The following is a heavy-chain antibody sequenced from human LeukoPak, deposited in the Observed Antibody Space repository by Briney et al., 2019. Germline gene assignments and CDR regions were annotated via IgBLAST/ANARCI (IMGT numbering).Heavy chain of an antibody. CDR3: AKVSDYDFWSGYSYKYYMDV. J-gene: IGHJ6*03. CDR1: KFTFSSYW. CDR2: ISGSGDYT. D-gene: IGHD3-3*01. Sequence: GGSLRLSCAASKFTFSSYWMSWVRQAPGKGLQWASGISGSGDYTYYTDSVKGRFTISRDKSKNTLSLQMNSLRAEDAAVYYCAKVSDYDFWSGYSYKYYMDVWGKGTTVTVSS. V-gene: IGHV3-23*01.